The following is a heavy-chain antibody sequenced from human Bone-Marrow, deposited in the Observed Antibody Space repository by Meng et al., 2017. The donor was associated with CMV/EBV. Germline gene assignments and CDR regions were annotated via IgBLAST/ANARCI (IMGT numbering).Heavy chain of an antibody. D-gene: IGHD2-2*01. J-gene: IGHJ5*02. CDR1: GYTFTSYD. Sequence: ASVKVSCKASGYTFTSYDINWVRQATGQGLEWMGWMNPNSGNTGYAQKFQGRVTITRNTSTSTAYMELRSLRSDDTAVYYCARALGYCSSTSCPGPFDPWGQGTLVTVSS. CDR2: MNPNSGNT. CDR3: ARALGYCSSTSCPGPFDP. V-gene: IGHV1-8*03.